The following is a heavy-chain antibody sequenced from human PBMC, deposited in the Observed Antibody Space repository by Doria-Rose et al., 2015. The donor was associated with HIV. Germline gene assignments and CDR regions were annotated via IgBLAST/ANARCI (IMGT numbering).Heavy chain of an antibody. CDR2: FFSDDES. CDR3: ARIKSSRWYHKYYFDF. J-gene: IGHJ4*02. CDR1: GVSLSSPGMG. D-gene: IGHD6-13*01. Sequence: ESGPVLVKPTETLTLICTVSGVSLSSPGMGVSWIRQPPGKALEWLADFFSDDESSYKTSLKIRLAISRGTSKSQVVLTVTDMDPVDTATYYCARIKSSRWYHKYYFDFWGQGTLVIVSA. V-gene: IGHV2-26*01.